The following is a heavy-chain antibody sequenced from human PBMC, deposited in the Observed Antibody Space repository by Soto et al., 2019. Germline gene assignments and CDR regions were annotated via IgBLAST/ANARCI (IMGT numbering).Heavy chain of an antibody. D-gene: IGHD2-15*01. CDR3: AKARCSGGTCYVPDY. Sequence: EVQLLQSGGGLVQPGGSLRLSCAVSGFTFSSYTMAWVHQAPGKGLEWVSSISGSGGSPNYADSVQGRFTISRDNPKNTLYLQMNSLRAEDTASYYCAKARCSGGTCYVPDYWGQGVLVTVSA. J-gene: IGHJ4*02. CDR2: ISGSGGSP. V-gene: IGHV3-23*01. CDR1: GFTFSSYT.